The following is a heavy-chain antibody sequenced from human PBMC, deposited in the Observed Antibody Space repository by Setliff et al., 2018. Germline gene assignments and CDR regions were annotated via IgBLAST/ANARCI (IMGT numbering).Heavy chain of an antibody. Sequence: GGSLRLSCASSGFTFGGSAMHWVRQAPGKGLEWVAFIWFDGSNKYYADSVKGRFTISRDNSKNTLYLQMNSLRPEDTAVYYCARTCSGSGCYAGLESWGQGTPVTVSS. CDR1: GFTFGGSA. D-gene: IGHD2-15*01. J-gene: IGHJ4*02. V-gene: IGHV3-30*02. CDR3: ARTCSGSGCYAGLES. CDR2: IWFDGSNK.